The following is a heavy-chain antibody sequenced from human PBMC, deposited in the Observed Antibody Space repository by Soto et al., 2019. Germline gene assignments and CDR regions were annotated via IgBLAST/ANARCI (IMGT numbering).Heavy chain of an antibody. V-gene: IGHV1-2*02. D-gene: IGHD3-16*02. CDR3: GRGRSGELVVFY. J-gene: IGHJ4*02. CDR1: GYIFTGYY. CDR2: ISPNTGGT. Sequence: ASVKVSCKASGYIFTGYYIHWVRQAPGQGREWMGEISPNTGGTKYAQKFQGRVTMTRDTSITTVYMELSNLSPDDTAMYYCGRGRSGELVVFYWGQGTTVTVYS.